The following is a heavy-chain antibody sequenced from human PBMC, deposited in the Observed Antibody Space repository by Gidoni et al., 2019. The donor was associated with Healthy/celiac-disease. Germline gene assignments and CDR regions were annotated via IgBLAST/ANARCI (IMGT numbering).Heavy chain of an antibody. V-gene: IGHV4-39*01. CDR3: ARHRTGDLRYFDL. D-gene: IGHD2-21*02. J-gene: IGHJ2*01. CDR1: GGSISSSRYY. Sequence: QLQLQESGPGLVKPSETLSLTCTVSGGSISSSRYYWGWIRQPPGKVLEWIGSSDYSGSTYYNPSLKSRVTISVDTSKNQFALKLSSVTAADTAVYYCARHRTGDLRYFDLWGRGTLVTVSS. CDR2: SDYSGST.